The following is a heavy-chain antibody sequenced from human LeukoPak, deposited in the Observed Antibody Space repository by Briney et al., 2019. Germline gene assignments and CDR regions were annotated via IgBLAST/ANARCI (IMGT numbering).Heavy chain of an antibody. V-gene: IGHV4-59*02. Sequence: SETLSLTATPSAGSVSSYHWSWIRQPPGKELEWSGYIYYSGSTNSNPSLKSRATISVDTYKNQFSLNLSSVTAADTAVYYCAREIPGGRLDYWGQGTMVAVS. D-gene: IGHD1-14*01. CDR2: IYYSGST. CDR1: AGSVSSYH. J-gene: IGHJ4*02. CDR3: AREIPGGRLDY.